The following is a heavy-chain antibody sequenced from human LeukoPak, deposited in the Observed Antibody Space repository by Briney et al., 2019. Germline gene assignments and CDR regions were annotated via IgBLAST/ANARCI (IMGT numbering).Heavy chain of an antibody. CDR2: IYPDDSDT. CDR3: ARVRNYWAFDY. CDR1: GYSFTNYW. Sequence: GESLKISCKGSGYSFTNYWIGWVRPMPGKGLEWMGIIYPDDSDTRYSPSFQGQVTISADKSISTAYLQWSSLKASDTAMYYCARVRNYWAFDYWGQGTLVTVSS. D-gene: IGHD1-7*01. J-gene: IGHJ4*02. V-gene: IGHV5-51*01.